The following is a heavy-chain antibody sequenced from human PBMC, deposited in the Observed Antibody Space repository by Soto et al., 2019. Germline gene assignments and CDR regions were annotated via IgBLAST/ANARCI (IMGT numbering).Heavy chain of an antibody. V-gene: IGHV3-33*01. Sequence: QVQLVESGGGVVQPGRSLRLSCAAYGFTFSSYGMHWVRQAPGKGLEWVAVIWYDGSNKYYADSVKGRFTISRDNSKNTLYLQMNSLRAEDTAVYYCARSPKWEPTGCWGQGTLVTVPS. J-gene: IGHJ4*02. CDR1: GFTFSSYG. D-gene: IGHD1-26*01. CDR2: IWYDGSNK. CDR3: ARSPKWEPTGC.